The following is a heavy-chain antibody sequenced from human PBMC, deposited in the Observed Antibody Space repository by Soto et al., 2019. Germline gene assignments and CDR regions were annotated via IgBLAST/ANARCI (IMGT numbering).Heavy chain of an antibody. CDR3: ARHYDFCNQKGSYGMDV. V-gene: IGHV5-51*01. CDR1: GYSFTSYW. D-gene: IGHD3-3*01. J-gene: IGHJ6*02. CDR2: IYPGDSDT. Sequence: GESLKISCKGSGYSFTSYWIGWVRQMPGKGLEWMGIIYPGDSDTRYSPSFQGQVTISADKSISTAYLQWSSLKASDTAMYYCARHYDFCNQKGSYGMDVWGQGTTVTVSS.